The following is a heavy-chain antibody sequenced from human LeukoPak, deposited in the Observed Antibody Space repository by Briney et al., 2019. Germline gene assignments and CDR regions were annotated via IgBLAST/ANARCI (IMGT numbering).Heavy chain of an antibody. V-gene: IGHV4-4*07. CDR2: IYSSGST. J-gene: IGHJ4*02. CDR1: GGSISGSY. CDR3: ARGFCSGGSCYLFDS. D-gene: IGHD2-15*01. Sequence: PSEPLSLTCTVSGGSISGSYWSWIRQPAGKGLEWIGRIYSSGSTNYNPSLKSRVTMSVDKSKNQVSLKLNSVTAADTAVYYCARGFCSGGSCYLFDSWGQGTLVTVSS.